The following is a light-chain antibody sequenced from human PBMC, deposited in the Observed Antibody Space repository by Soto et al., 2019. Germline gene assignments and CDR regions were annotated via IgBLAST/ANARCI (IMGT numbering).Light chain of an antibody. CDR2: NDD. V-gene: IGLV1-44*01. Sequence: QSALTQPPSASGTPGQRVTISCSGSSSSIGSNTVTWYQQLPGTAPKLLIYNDDQRPSGVPDRFSGSRSGTSASLAISGLQSEDETDYYRAAWDDSLNGVVFGGGTKLTVL. CDR1: SSSIGSNT. CDR3: AAWDDSLNGVV. J-gene: IGLJ2*01.